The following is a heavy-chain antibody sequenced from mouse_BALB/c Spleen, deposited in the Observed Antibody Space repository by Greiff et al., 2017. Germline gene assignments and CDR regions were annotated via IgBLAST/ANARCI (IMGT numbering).Heavy chain of an antibody. Sequence: VQLQQSGADLVKPGASVKLSCKASGYTFTSYYMYWVKQRPGQGLEWIGEINPSNGGTNFNEKFKSKATLTVDKSSSTAYMQLSSLTSEDSAVYYCTLQLGRYYYAMDYWGQGTSVTVSS. J-gene: IGHJ4*01. CDR2: INPSNGGT. V-gene: IGHV1S16*01. CDR1: GYTFTSYY. CDR3: TLQLGRYYYAMDY. D-gene: IGHD4-1*02.